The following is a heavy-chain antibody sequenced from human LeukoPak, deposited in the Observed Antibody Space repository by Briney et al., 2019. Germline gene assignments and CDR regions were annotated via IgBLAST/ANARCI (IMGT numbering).Heavy chain of an antibody. CDR3: ARGAPSDDYGDYGAGY. D-gene: IGHD4-17*01. Sequence: ASVKVSCKASGYTFTGYYMHWVRQAPGQGLEWMGWINPKSGGTNYAQKFQGRVTMTRDTSISTAYMELSRLRSDDTAVYYCARGAPSDDYGDYGAGYWGQGTLVTVSS. CDR1: GYTFTGYY. CDR2: INPKSGGT. V-gene: IGHV1-2*02. J-gene: IGHJ4*02.